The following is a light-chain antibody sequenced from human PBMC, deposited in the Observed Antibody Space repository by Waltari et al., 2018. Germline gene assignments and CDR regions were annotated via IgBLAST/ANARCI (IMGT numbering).Light chain of an antibody. J-gene: IGKJ1*01. CDR1: QSISKY. V-gene: IGKV3-20*01. Sequence: ETVLTQSPGTLSLSPGERATLSCRASQSISKYLAWYQQRPGQAPRLLIYAASNRATGIPDRFSGGGSGTDFSLTISRLEPEDFAVYYCQHHVRLPATFGQGTKVEIK. CDR3: QHHVRLPAT. CDR2: AAS.